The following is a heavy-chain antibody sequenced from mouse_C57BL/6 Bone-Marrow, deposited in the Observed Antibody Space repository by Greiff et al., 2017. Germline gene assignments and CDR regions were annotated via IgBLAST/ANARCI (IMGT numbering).Heavy chain of an antibody. CDR1: GYTFTNYW. V-gene: IGHV1-63*01. J-gene: IGHJ2*01. D-gene: IGHD2-3*01. CDR2: IYPGGGYT. Sequence: VQLQQSGAELVRPGTSVKMSCKASGYTFTNYWIGWAKQRPGHGLEWIGDIYPGGGYTNYNEKFKGKATLTADKSSSTAYMQFSSLTSEDSAIYYCARGGGYSHVFVDYWGQGTTLTVSS. CDR3: ARGGGYSHVFVDY.